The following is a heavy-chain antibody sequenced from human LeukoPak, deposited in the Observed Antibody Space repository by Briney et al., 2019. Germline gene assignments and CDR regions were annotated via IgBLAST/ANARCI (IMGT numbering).Heavy chain of an antibody. V-gene: IGHV3-23*01. J-gene: IGHJ1*01. CDR2: ISASGGST. D-gene: IGHD2-2*01. CDR1: GFSFTTYN. Sequence: GGSLRLSCAASGFSFTTYNMNWVRQAPGKGLEWVSAISASGGSTYYADSVKGRFTISRDNSKNTVYLQMNSLRAEDTAVYYCAKDSGYCSVTTCRLEHWGQGTLVTVSS. CDR3: AKDSGYCSVTTCRLEH.